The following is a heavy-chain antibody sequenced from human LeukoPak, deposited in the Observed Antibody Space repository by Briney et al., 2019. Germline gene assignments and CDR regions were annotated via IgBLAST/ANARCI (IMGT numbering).Heavy chain of an antibody. CDR3: AKDISGGSYFGGDYYYYGMDV. CDR1: GFTFYDYA. D-gene: IGHD1-26*01. CDR2: ISGDGGST. J-gene: IGHJ6*02. Sequence: GGSLRLSCAASGFTFYDYAMHWVRHAPGKGLEWVSLISGDGGSTYYADSVKGRFTISRDNSKNSLYLQMNSLRTEDTALYYCAKDISGGSYFGGDYYYYGMDVWGQGTTVTVSS. V-gene: IGHV3-43*02.